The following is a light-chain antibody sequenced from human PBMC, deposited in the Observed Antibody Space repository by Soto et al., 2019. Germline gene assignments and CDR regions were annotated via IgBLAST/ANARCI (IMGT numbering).Light chain of an antibody. J-gene: IGKJ5*01. V-gene: IGKV1-9*01. CDR1: QDISSY. CDR2: AAS. Sequence: DIELTQSPSFLSSSLGERVTLTCRASQDISSYLAWYQQKPRKAPTLLIYAASSLQSGVPSRFSGSGSGKEFTLTISSLQPEDFATYYCQQLNSYAITFGQGTRLEIK. CDR3: QQLNSYAIT.